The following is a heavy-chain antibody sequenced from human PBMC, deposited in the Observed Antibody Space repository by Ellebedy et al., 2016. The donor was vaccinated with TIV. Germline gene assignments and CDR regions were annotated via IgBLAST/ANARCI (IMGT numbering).Heavy chain of an antibody. CDR3: AKISPTHRGAFDI. CDR2: FGGRSTTT. CDR1: GFTFSSYA. D-gene: IGHD3-3*02. V-gene: IGHV3-23*01. J-gene: IGHJ3*02. Sequence: GESLKISCEASGFTFSSYAMSWLRQVPGKGLEWVSVFGGRSTTTYYADSAKGRFTISRDNSKNTLFLQMNSLRGDDTARYYCAKISPTHRGAFDIWGQGTMVTVSS.